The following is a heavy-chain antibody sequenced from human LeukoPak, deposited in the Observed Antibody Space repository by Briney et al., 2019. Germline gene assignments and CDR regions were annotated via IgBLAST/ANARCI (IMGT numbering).Heavy chain of an antibody. D-gene: IGHD6-19*01. J-gene: IGHJ4*02. CDR3: AKASGWTRFDY. CDR2: ISGSGGST. V-gene: IGHV3-23*01. CDR1: GFTFSSYA. Sequence: GGSLRLSCAASGFTFSSYAMSWVRQAPGKGLEWVSSISGSGGSTYYADSVKGRFTISRVNSRTTLYLHMSSLRADDTAVYYCAKASGWTRFDYWGQGTLVTVSS.